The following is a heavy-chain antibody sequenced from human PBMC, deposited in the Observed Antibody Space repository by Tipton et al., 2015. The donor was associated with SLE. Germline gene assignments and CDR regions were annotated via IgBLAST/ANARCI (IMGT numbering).Heavy chain of an antibody. D-gene: IGHD2-8*01. V-gene: IGHV3-48*03. CDR3: ARRGVREMVDDAFDI. CDR2: ISSSGTTI. Sequence: GSLRLSCADSGFTLRSYEINWVRQAPGKGLEWISYISSSGTTIYYSDSVKGRFTISRDNAKNSLYLQMNSLRVEDTALYHCARRGVREMVDDAFDIWGQGTMVTVSS. CDR1: GFTLRSYE. J-gene: IGHJ3*02.